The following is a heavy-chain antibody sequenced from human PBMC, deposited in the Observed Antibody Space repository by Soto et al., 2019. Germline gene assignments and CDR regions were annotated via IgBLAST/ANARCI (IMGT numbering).Heavy chain of an antibody. D-gene: IGHD1-26*01. J-gene: IGHJ4*02. CDR3: ARGLSLSYWDLLHFPPPDY. CDR1: GCSVSSGSYY. V-gene: IGHV4-61*01. Sequence: SATLSLTFTVSGCSVSSGSYYWSWIRQPPGKGLEWIWYIYYSGSTNYNPSLKSRVTISVDTSKNQFSLKLSSVTAADTAVYYCARGLSLSYWDLLHFPPPDYWGQGTLVTVS. CDR2: IYYSGST.